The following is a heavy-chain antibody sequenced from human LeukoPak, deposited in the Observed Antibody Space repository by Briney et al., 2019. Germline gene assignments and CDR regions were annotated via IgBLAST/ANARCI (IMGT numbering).Heavy chain of an antibody. CDR3: AREVSEGFDF. CDR1: GFTFSTYG. D-gene: IGHD3-22*01. CDR2: ISYDGSNE. V-gene: IGHV3-30*03. Sequence: GGSLRLSCAASGFTFSTYGMHWIRQAPGKGLEWVAVISYDGSNEYYADSVKGRFTISRDNSKNTLYLQMSSLRAEDTAVYYCAREVSEGFDFWGQGTLVTVSS. J-gene: IGHJ4*02.